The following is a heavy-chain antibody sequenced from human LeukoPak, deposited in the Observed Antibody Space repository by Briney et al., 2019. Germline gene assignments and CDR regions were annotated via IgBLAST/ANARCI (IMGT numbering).Heavy chain of an antibody. CDR1: GGSISSSSYY. V-gene: IGHV4-39*07. Sequence: SETLSLTRTVSGGSISSSSYYWGWIRQPPGKGLEWIGSIYYSGSTYYNPSLKSRVTISVDTSKNQFSLKLSSVTAADTAVYYCARERGPYGMDVWGQGTTVTVSS. CDR3: ARERGPYGMDV. J-gene: IGHJ6*02. CDR2: IYYSGST.